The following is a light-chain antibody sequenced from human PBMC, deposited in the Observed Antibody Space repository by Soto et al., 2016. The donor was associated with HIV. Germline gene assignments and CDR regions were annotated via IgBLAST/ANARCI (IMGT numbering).Light chain of an antibody. CDR2: DDS. CDR1: NIGSKS. CDR3: QVWDRSRDHPNWV. Sequence: SYELTQPPSVSVAPAKTATITCGGNNIGSKSVHWYQQKPGQAPVLVVYDDSDRRSGIPERFSGSNSGNTATLTISRVEAGDEADYFCQVWDRSRDHPNWVFGGGTKLTIL. V-gene: IGLV3-21*03. J-gene: IGLJ3*02.